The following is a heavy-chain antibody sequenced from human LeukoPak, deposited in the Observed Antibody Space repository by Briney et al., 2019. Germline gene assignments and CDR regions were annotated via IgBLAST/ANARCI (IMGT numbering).Heavy chain of an antibody. Sequence: GGSLRLSCAASGFTFSSYGMHWVRQAPGKGREWVAFIRYDGSNKYYADSVKGRFTISRDNSKNTLYLQMNSLRAEDTAVYYCAKDLTTVTTQQIWGQGTMVTVSS. CDR3: AKDLTTVTTQQI. V-gene: IGHV3-30*02. CDR2: IRYDGSNK. J-gene: IGHJ3*02. CDR1: GFTFSSYG. D-gene: IGHD4-17*01.